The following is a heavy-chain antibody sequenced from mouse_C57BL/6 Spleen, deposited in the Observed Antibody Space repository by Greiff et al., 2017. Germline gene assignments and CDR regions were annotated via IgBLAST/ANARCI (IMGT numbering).Heavy chain of an antibody. CDR2: IDPSDSYT. CDR3: ESMVTTRVDD. V-gene: IGHV1-59*01. J-gene: IGHJ2*01. D-gene: IGHD2-2*01. Sequence: QVQLQQPGAELVRPGTSVKLSCKASGYTFTSYWMHWVKQRPGQGLEWIGVIDPSDSYTNYNQKFKGKATLTVDTSSSTAYMQLSSLTSEDSAGYYCESMVTTRVDDWGKGTTLTVAS. CDR1: GYTFTSYW.